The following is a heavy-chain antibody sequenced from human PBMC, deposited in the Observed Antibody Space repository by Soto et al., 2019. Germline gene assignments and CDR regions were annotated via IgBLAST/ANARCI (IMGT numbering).Heavy chain of an antibody. CDR1: GGTFSSYA. CDR2: IIPIFGTA. J-gene: IGHJ4*02. D-gene: IGHD6-19*01. CDR3: ARDRSGSGYYYFDY. Sequence: SVKVSCKASGGTFSSYAISWVRQAPGQGLEWMGGIIPIFGTANYAQKFQGRVTITADKTTSTAYMELSSLRSEDTAVYYCARDRSGSGYYYFDYWGQGTLVTVSS. V-gene: IGHV1-69*06.